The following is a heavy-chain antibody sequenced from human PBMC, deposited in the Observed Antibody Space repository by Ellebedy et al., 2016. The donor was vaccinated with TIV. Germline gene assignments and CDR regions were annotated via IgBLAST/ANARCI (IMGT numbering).Heavy chain of an antibody. CDR2: ISHYNGNT. J-gene: IGHJ4*02. CDR1: GYTFTSYG. V-gene: IGHV1-18*04. CDR3: ARPGKRAYYFDY. Sequence: AASVKVSCQASGYTFTSYGISWVRQAPGQGLEWMGWISHYNGNTNYAPKLQGRVTMTTDTSTSTAYMELRSLRSDAPAVYYCARPGKRAYYFDYWGQGTLVTVSS.